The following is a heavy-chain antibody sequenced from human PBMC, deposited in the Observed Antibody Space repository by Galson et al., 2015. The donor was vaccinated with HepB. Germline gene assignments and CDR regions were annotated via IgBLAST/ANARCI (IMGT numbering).Heavy chain of an antibody. CDR1: GFTFSDYY. V-gene: IGHV3-11*04. Sequence: SLRLSCAASGFTFSDYYMSWIRQAPGKGLEWVSYISSSPSTIYYADSVEGRFTISRDNAKNSLYLQMNSLRVEDTAVYYCARVGWSYYYMDVWGKGTTVTVSS. CDR2: ISSSPSTI. CDR3: ARVGWSYYYMDV. J-gene: IGHJ6*03. D-gene: IGHD3-3*01.